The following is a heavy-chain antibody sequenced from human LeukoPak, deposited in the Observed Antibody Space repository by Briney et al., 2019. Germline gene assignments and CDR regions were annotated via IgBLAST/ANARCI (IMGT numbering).Heavy chain of an antibody. Sequence: GGSLRLSCKGSGYSFTSYWIGLVRQMPGKGLEWMGIIYPGDSDTRYSPSFQGQVTISADKSISTAYLQWSSLKASDTAMYYCARLPTKYYYYYYYMDVWGKGTTVTVSS. CDR1: GYSFTSYW. D-gene: IGHD1-14*01. CDR2: IYPGDSDT. J-gene: IGHJ6*03. V-gene: IGHV5-51*01. CDR3: ARLPTKYYYYYYYMDV.